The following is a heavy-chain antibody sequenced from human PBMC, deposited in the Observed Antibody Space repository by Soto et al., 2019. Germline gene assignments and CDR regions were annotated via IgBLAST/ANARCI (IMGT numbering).Heavy chain of an antibody. CDR1: GYTFTSYA. V-gene: IGHV1-3*01. CDR3: ARDMNTARDYDY. CDR2: INAGNGNT. Sequence: ASVKVSCKASGYTFTSYAMHWVRQAPGQRLEWMGWINAGNGNTKYPQKFQGRVTITRDTSASTAYMELSSLRSEDTAVYYCARDMNTARDYDYWGQGTLVTVSS. D-gene: IGHD5-18*01. J-gene: IGHJ4*02.